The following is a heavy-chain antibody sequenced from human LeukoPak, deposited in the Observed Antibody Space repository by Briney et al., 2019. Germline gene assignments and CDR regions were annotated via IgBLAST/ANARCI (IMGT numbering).Heavy chain of an antibody. V-gene: IGHV5-51*01. CDR1: GYSFTSYW. J-gene: IGHJ3*02. Sequence: GESLKISCKGSGYSFTSYWIGWVRQMPGKGLEWMGIICPGDSETRYNPSFQGQVTISADKSISTAYLQWSSLKASDTAMYYCARRNEWLSYAFDIWGQGTMVTVSS. CDR2: ICPGDSET. D-gene: IGHD3-3*01. CDR3: ARRNEWLSYAFDI.